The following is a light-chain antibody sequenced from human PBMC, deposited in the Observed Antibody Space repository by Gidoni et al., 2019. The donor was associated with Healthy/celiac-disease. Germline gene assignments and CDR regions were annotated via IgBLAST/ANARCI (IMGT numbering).Light chain of an antibody. Sequence: ASQLTQAPSSLSASVGDRVTITCRASQGISSALAWYQQKPGKAPKLLIYDASSLESGVPSRFRGSGSGTDFTLTISRLQPEDFAPYYCQQFNNYPLTFGGGTKVEIK. CDR3: QQFNNYPLT. CDR1: QGISSA. J-gene: IGKJ4*01. V-gene: IGKV1D-13*01. CDR2: DAS.